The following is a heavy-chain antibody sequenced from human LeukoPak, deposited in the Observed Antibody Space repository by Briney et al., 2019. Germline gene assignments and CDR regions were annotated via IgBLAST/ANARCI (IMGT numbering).Heavy chain of an antibody. J-gene: IGHJ6*02. D-gene: IGHD2-2*01. CDR2: ISYDGSNK. V-gene: IGHV3-30-3*01. CDR3: ARKYCSSTSCHHPYYYYGMDV. Sequence: GGSLRLSCAASGFTFSSYAMHWVRQAPGKGLEWVAVISYDGSNKYYADSVKGRFTISRDNSKNTLYLQMNSLRAEDTAVYYCARKYCSSTSCHHPYYYYGMDVWGQGTTVTVSS. CDR1: GFTFSSYA.